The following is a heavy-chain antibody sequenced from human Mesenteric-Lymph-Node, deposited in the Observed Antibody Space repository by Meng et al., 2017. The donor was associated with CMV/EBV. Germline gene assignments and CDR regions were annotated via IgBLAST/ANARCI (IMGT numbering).Heavy chain of an antibody. V-gene: IGHV4-38-2*02. CDR2: IYHSGST. Sequence: SQTLSLTCTVSGYSISSGYYWGWIRQPPGKGLEWIGSIYHSGSTYYNPSLKSRVNISVDTSKNQFSLKLSSVTAADTAVYYCARNLVTIFGVVIMLEYIDYWGQGTLVTVSS. CDR1: GYSISSGYY. J-gene: IGHJ4*02. CDR3: ARNLVTIFGVVIMLEYIDY. D-gene: IGHD3-3*01.